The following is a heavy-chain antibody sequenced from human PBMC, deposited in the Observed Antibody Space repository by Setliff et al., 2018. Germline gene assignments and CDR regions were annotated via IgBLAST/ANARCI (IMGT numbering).Heavy chain of an antibody. CDR1: GGSISSDSDY. CDR2: IYASGSP. V-gene: IGHV4-61*02. Sequence: PSETLSLTCTVSGGSISSDSDYWSWIRQSAGKGLEWIGRIYASGSPEYSPSLGSRVTISVDTSRNQFSLQLSSVTSADTAIYYCTKGRVGLAARAGYWGQGTLVTVSS. CDR3: TKGRVGLAARAGY. D-gene: IGHD1-26*01. J-gene: IGHJ4*02.